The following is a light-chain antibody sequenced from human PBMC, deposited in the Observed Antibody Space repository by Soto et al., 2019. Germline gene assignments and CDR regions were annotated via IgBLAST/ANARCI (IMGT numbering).Light chain of an antibody. V-gene: IGLV2-14*01. Sequence: QSALTQPASVSGSPGQSITISCTGTSSDVGGYKHVSWYQQHPGKAPKLMIYEVSNRPSGVSNRFSGSKSGNTASLTISGLQAEDEADYYCSSYTSSSTQVFGGGTKLT. J-gene: IGLJ3*02. CDR2: EVS. CDR3: SSYTSSSTQV. CDR1: SSDVGGYKH.